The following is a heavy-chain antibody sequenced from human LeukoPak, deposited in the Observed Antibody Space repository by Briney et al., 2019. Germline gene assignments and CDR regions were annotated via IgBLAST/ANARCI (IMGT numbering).Heavy chain of an antibody. CDR3: ARDPRAGYYSDY. CDR1: GYTFSSYG. CDR2: ISAYNGNK. J-gene: IGHJ4*02. Sequence: GASVKVSGKASGYTFSSYGVSWVRQAPGQGLEWMGWISAYNGNKNYAQKLQGGVTMTTDTSTSTAYMELRSLRSDDTAVYYCARDPRAGYYSDYWGQGTLVTVSS. V-gene: IGHV1-18*01. D-gene: IGHD3-22*01.